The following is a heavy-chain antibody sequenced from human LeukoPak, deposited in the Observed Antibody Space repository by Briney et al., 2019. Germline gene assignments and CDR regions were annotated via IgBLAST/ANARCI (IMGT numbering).Heavy chain of an antibody. J-gene: IGHJ3*02. CDR2: INPNSGGT. Sequence: ASVKVSCKGSGYTFTGHYMHWVRQAPGQGLEWMGWINPNSGGTNYAQKFQGRVTMTRDTSISTAYMELSRLRSDDTAVYYCANLETLAARTIWGQGTMVTVSS. D-gene: IGHD6-6*01. CDR1: GYTFTGHY. CDR3: ANLETLAARTI. V-gene: IGHV1-2*02.